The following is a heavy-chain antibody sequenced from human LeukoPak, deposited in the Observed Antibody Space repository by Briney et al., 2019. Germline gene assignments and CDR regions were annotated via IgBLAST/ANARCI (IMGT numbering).Heavy chain of an antibody. J-gene: IGHJ3*02. CDR2: INSDGGTT. Sequence: GGSLRLSCGASGFTFGTYWMHWVRQAPGKGLVWVSGINSDGGTTTYADSVKGRFTISRDNAKNSLYLQMNSLRAEDTAVYYCARGLGSGRHAFDIWGQGTMVTVSS. CDR1: GFTFGTYW. CDR3: ARGLGSGRHAFDI. D-gene: IGHD3-10*01. V-gene: IGHV3-74*01.